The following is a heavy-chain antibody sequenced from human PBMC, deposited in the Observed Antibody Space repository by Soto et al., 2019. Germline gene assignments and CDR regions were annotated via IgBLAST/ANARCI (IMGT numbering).Heavy chain of an antibody. V-gene: IGHV4-30-4*01. D-gene: IGHD6-6*01. J-gene: IGHJ6*02. CDR1: GGSISSGYYY. Sequence: SETLSLTCSVSGGSISSGYYYWSWIRQPPGKGLEWIGNIYYSGNTYYNPSLKSRLIISIDTSKNQLSLKLSSATAADTAVYYCARSMYSTSAQLYYGMDVWGQGTTVTVSS. CDR3: ARSMYSTSAQLYYGMDV. CDR2: IYYSGNT.